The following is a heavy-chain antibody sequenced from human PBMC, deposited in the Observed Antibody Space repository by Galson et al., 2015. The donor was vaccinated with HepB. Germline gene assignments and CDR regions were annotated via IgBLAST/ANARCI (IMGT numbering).Heavy chain of an antibody. CDR2: INPSGGST. D-gene: IGHD4-23*01. J-gene: IGHJ6*02. V-gene: IGHV1-46*01. Sequence: SVKVSCKASGYTFTSYYMHWVRQAPGQGLEWMGIINPSGGSTSYAQKFQGRVTMTRDTSTGTVYMELSSLRSEDTAVYYCARGGTPNDYGGNSFPPYYYGMDVWGQGTTVTVSS. CDR1: GYTFTSYY. CDR3: ARGGTPNDYGGNSFPPYYYGMDV.